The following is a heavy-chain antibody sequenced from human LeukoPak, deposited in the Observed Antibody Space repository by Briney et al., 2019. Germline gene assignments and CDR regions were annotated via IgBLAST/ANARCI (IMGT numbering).Heavy chain of an antibody. CDR1: FPSYF. V-gene: IGHV4-34*01. CDR2: VHHTGRT. J-gene: IGHJ4*01. D-gene: IGHD3-10*01. CDR3: ARGSDYTWGG. Sequence: FPSYFMHWVRQPPGKGFEWIAEVHHTGRTIYSPSFARRVTISADTSKNQVSLKLTSVTAADTAVYFCARGSDYTWGGWGQGTLVTVSS.